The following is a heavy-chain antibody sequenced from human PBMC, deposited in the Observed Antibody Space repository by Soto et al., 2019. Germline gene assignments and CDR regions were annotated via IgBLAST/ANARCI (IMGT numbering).Heavy chain of an antibody. CDR3: ARRSDSSGFDF. CDR2: IASGSTYT. D-gene: IGHD2-21*01. CDR1: GFTFSDYY. Sequence: PGGSLRLSCAASGFTFSDYYMSWIRQSPGKGLEWVSYIASGSTYTKYADSVKGRFTISRDNAKNSLYLQMISLRAGDTAVYYCARRSDSSGFDFWGQGTLVTVSS. V-gene: IGHV3-11*06. J-gene: IGHJ4*02.